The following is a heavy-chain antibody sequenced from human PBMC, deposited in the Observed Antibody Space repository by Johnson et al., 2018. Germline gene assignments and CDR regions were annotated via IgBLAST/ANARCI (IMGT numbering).Heavy chain of an antibody. CDR2: INQGASVN. Sequence: EVQLVESGGGLVQPGGSLRLSCTASGFIFSRYWLTWVRQAPGKGLEWVANINQGASVNKYVDSVKGRFTIPRNDAKNSMYLQLNSLRAEDTALYYCARVDYYGWPFDIWGQGTMVTVSS. J-gene: IGHJ3*02. CDR1: GFIFSRYW. D-gene: IGHD1-26*01. V-gene: IGHV3-7*01. CDR3: ARVDYYGWPFDI.